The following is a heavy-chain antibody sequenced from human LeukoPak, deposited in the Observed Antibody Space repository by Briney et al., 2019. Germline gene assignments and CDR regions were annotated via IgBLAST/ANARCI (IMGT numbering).Heavy chain of an antibody. CDR2: VYHTGSS. V-gene: IGHV4-59*01. CDR1: GDSIRSSY. J-gene: IGHJ4*02. D-gene: IGHD3-10*01. Sequence: SETLSLTCSVSGDSIRSSYWSWIRQPPGKGLEWVGYVYHTGSSYYNPSFKSRATTSIDMSKNQFSLQLTSMTAADTAVYYCAGYGSESYYKAFDFWGQGILVTVSS. CDR3: AGYGSESYYKAFDF.